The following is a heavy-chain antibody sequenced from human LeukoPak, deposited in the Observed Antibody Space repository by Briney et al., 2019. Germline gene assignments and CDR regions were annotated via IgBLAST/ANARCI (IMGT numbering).Heavy chain of an antibody. V-gene: IGHV3-23*01. J-gene: IGHJ4*02. CDR2: IGASGGST. D-gene: IGHD3-9*01. CDR1: GFTVSRNY. CDR3: AKAVGYDILTGLDY. Sequence: GGSLRLSCAASGFTVSRNYMSWVRQAPGKGLEWVSGIGASGGSTYYADSVKGRFTISRDNSKNTLYLQMNSLRTKDTAVNYCAKAVGYDILTGLDYCGQGTLVTVSS.